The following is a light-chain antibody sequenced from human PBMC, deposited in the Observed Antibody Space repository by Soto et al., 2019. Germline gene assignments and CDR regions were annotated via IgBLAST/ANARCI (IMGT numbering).Light chain of an antibody. V-gene: IGKV3-15*01. CDR3: QQYNAWPRT. J-gene: IGKJ1*01. Sequence: EIVMTQSPATLSVSPGERATLSCRASQSVSSNLAWYQQKPGQAPRLLMYGASTGATGIPARFSGSGSGTEFTLTISSLQSEDLAVYYCQQYNAWPRTFGQGTKVEIK. CDR1: QSVSSN. CDR2: GAS.